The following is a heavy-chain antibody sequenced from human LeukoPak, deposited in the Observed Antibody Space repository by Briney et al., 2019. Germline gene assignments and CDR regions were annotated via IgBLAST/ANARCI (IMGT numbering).Heavy chain of an antibody. CDR2: IYYSGST. V-gene: IGHV4-31*03. CDR3: AREDYYDSSGYYD. Sequence: SQTLSLTCTVSGGSISSGGYYWSWIRQHPGKGLEWIGYIYYSGSTYYNPSLKSRVTISVDTSKNQFSLKLSSVTAADTAVYYCAREDYYDSSGYYDWGQGTLVTVSS. CDR1: GGSISSGGYY. J-gene: IGHJ4*02. D-gene: IGHD3-22*01.